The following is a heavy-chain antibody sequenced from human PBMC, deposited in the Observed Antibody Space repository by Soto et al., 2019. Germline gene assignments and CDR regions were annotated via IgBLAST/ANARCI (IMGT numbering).Heavy chain of an antibody. Sequence: SETLSLTCTVSGGSISSYYWSWIRQPPGKGLEWIGYIYYSGSTNYNPSLKSRVTISVDTSKNQFSLKLSSVTAADTAVYYCARLYGSSTRCMYYFGYWGQGTLVTVSS. J-gene: IGHJ4*02. CDR1: GGSISSYY. CDR2: IYYSGST. D-gene: IGHD2-2*01. CDR3: ARLYGSSTRCMYYFGY. V-gene: IGHV4-59*08.